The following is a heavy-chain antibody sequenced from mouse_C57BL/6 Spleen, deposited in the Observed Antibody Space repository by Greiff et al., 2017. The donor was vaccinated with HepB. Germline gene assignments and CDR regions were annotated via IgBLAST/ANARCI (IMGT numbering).Heavy chain of an antibody. J-gene: IGHJ1*03. CDR1: GFTFSSYG. Sequence: EVHLVESGGDLVKPGGSLKLSCAASGFTFSSYGMSWVRQTPDKRLEWVATISSGGSYTYYPDSVKGRFTISRDNAKNTLYLQMSSLKSEDTAMYYCARHEYYYGSSYDASYWYFDVWGTGTTVTVSS. D-gene: IGHD1-1*01. CDR3: ARHEYYYGSSYDASYWYFDV. CDR2: ISSGGSYT. V-gene: IGHV5-6*01.